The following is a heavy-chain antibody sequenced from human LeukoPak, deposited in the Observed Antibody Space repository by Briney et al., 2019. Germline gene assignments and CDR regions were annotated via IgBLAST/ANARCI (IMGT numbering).Heavy chain of an antibody. Sequence: SETLSLTCTVSGYSISSGYYWGWIRQPPGKGLEWIGSIYHSGSTYYNPSLKSRVTISVDTSKNQFSLKLSSVTAADTAVYYRAGNYDILTTDYWGQGTLVTVSS. CDR1: GYSISSGYY. V-gene: IGHV4-38-2*02. CDR3: AGNYDILTTDY. CDR2: IYHSGST. J-gene: IGHJ4*02. D-gene: IGHD3-9*01.